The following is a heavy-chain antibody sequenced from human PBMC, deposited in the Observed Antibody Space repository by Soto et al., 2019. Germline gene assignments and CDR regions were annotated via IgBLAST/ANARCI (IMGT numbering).Heavy chain of an antibody. J-gene: IGHJ4*02. V-gene: IGHV6-1*01. CDR1: GDSFSSNSAA. D-gene: IGHD2-8*01. Sequence: SQTLSLTCAISGDSFSSNSAAWNWIRQSPSRGLEWLGRTYYRSKWYNDYAVSVKSRITINPDTSKNQFSLKLSSVTAADTAVYYCARLKWQPLYYFDYWGQGTLVTVSS. CDR2: TYYRSKWYN. CDR3: ARLKWQPLYYFDY.